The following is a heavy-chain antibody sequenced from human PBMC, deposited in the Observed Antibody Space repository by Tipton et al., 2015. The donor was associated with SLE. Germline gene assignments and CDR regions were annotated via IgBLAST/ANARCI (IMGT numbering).Heavy chain of an antibody. Sequence: SLRLSCTASGFTFSSYWMHWVRQAPGKGLVWVSRINSDGSSTSYADSVKGRFTISRDNSKNSLYLQMNSLRTEDTALYYCAKAYSSGWYSAFDIWGQGTMVTVSS. CDR3: AKAYSSGWYSAFDI. CDR2: INSDGSST. J-gene: IGHJ3*02. V-gene: IGHV3-74*01. D-gene: IGHD6-19*01. CDR1: GFTFSSYW.